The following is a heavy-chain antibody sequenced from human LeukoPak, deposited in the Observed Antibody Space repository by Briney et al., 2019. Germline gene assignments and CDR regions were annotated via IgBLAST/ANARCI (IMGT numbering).Heavy chain of an antibody. V-gene: IGHV4-59*08. CDR1: GGSFSSYY. J-gene: IGHJ4*02. CDR3: ARQRDLQQLAPFDY. D-gene: IGHD6-13*01. CDR2: IYRTGST. Sequence: SETLSLTCAVYGGSFSSYYWSWIRQPPGKGLEWIGYIYRTGSTNYNPSLKSRVTISADTSKSQFSLSLSSVTAADTAVYYCARQRDLQQLAPFDYWGQGTLITVSS.